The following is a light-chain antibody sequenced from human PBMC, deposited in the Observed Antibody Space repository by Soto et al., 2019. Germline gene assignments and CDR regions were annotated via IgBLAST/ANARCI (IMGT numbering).Light chain of an antibody. Sequence: EIVLTQSPATLSLSPGERATLSCRASQSVSSYLAWYQQKPGQAPRLLIYHASNRATGIPARFSGSGSGTDFTLTISSLEPEDFAVYYCQQRSNWPITFGQWTRLEIK. J-gene: IGKJ5*01. V-gene: IGKV3-11*01. CDR1: QSVSSY. CDR2: HAS. CDR3: QQRSNWPIT.